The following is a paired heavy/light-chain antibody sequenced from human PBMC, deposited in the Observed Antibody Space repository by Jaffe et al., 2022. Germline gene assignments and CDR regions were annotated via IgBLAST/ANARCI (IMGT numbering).Heavy chain of an antibody. V-gene: IGHV3-48*01. J-gene: IGHJ4*02. Sequence: EVQLVESGGGLVQPGGSLRLSCAASGFTFSSYRMNWVRQAPGKGLEWVSYISSSGSTIHYADSVKGRFTISRDNAKNSMSLQMNSLRAEDTAVYYCARDSGVDTAMVDYWGQGTLVTVSS. CDR3: ARDSGVDTAMVDY. CDR1: GFTFSSYR. D-gene: IGHD5-18*01. CDR2: ISSSGSTI.
Light chain of an antibody. CDR1: SSNIGNNH. J-gene: IGLJ1*01. CDR3: GAWDSSLSAYV. CDR2: DNN. Sequence: QSVLTQPPSVSAAPGQKVTISCSGSSSNIGNNHVSWYQQLPGTAPKLLIYDNNKRPSGIPDRFSGSRSGTSATLGITGLQTGDEADYYCGAWDSSLSAYVFGTGTKVTVL. V-gene: IGLV1-51*01.